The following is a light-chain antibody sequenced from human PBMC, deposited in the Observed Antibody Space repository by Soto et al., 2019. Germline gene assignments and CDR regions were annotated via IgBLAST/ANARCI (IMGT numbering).Light chain of an antibody. CDR3: QQANSLPIT. J-gene: IGKJ5*01. Sequence: DIQMTQSPSSLSASVGDRLTITCRASQYIGDFLNWYQQTPGKAPKLLIFGASNLHIGVPSRFSGSGSGTEFTLTINNPQREDFATYYCQQANSLPITFGQGTRLEIK. CDR1: QYIGDF. V-gene: IGKV1-39*01. CDR2: GAS.